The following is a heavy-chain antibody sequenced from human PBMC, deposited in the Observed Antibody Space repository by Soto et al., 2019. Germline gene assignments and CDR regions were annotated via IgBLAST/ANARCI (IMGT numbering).Heavy chain of an antibody. J-gene: IGHJ5*02. V-gene: IGHV1-69*12. CDR3: AIERGGYSYGYPWFDP. Sequence: QVQLVQSGAEVKKPGSSVKVSCKASGGTFSNYAVSWVRQAPGQGLEWMGGIIPIFGTANYAQKFQGRVTITADESTSTAYGVLSSLRSDDTAVYYCAIERGGYSYGYPWFDPWGQGTLVTVSS. CDR2: IIPIFGTA. CDR1: GGTFSNYA. D-gene: IGHD5-18*01.